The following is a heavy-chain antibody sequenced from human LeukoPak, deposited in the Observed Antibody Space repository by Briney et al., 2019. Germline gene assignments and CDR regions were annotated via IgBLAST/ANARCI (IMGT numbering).Heavy chain of an antibody. V-gene: IGHV4-39*01. J-gene: IGHJ3*02. CDR3: ARQTSLGFDI. CDR1: GGSISSSAYH. CDR2: IYYSGGT. Sequence: PSETLSLTCTVSGGSISSSAYHWAWTRQPPAKGLEWIGNIYYSGGTYYKPSLKSRITISLDTSKNQFSLRLSSVTAADTAVYYCARQTSLGFDIWGQGTMVTVSS.